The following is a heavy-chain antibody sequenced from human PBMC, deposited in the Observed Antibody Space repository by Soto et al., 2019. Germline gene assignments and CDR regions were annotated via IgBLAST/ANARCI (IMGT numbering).Heavy chain of an antibody. CDR3: ARGGNDYGDEEYFDY. V-gene: IGHV1-46*01. CDR2: INPSGGST. CDR1: GYTFTSYY. Sequence: GASVKVSCKASGYTFTSYYMHWVRQAPGQGLEWMGIINPSGGSTSFAQKFQGRVTMTRDTSTSTVYMELSSLRSEDTAVYYCARGGNDYGDEEYFDYWGQGTLVTVSS. D-gene: IGHD4-17*01. J-gene: IGHJ4*02.